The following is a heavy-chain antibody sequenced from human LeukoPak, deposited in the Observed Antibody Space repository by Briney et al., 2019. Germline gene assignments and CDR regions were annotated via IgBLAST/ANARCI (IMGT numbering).Heavy chain of an antibody. J-gene: IGHJ6*03. V-gene: IGHV1-69*06. Sequence: ASVKVSCKASGGTFSSYAISWVRQAPGQGLEWMGGIIPIFGTANYAQKFQGRVTITADKSTSTAYMELSSLRSEDTAVYYCARGLHSSGWYGGYYYYYMDVWGKGTTVTISS. D-gene: IGHD6-19*01. CDR1: GGTFSSYA. CDR2: IIPIFGTA. CDR3: ARGLHSSGWYGGYYYYYMDV.